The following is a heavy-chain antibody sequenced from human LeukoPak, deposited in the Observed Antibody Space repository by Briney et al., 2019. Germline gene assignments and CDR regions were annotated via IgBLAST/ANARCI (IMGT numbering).Heavy chain of an antibody. CDR3: AKRGVERVGDYHYYYYLDV. CDR2: ISWNSGSI. D-gene: IGHD1-1*01. J-gene: IGHJ6*03. CDR1: GFTSDDYA. Sequence: GGSLRLSCAASGFTSDDYAMHWVRQAPGKGLEWVSGISWNSGSIGYADSVKGRFTISRDNAKNSLYLQMNSLRAEDTALYYCAKRGVERVGDYHYYYYLDVWGKGTTVTVSS. V-gene: IGHV3-9*02.